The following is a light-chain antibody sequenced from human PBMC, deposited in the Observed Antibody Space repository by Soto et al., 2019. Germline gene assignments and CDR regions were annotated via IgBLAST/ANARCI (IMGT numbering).Light chain of an antibody. CDR3: QQSYSTPRT. V-gene: IGKV1-39*01. CDR1: QDINTY. J-gene: IGKJ1*01. CDR2: AES. Sequence: DIQMTQSPSSLSAYVGDRVTITCRASQDINTYLNWYQQRPGKAPNLLIYAESSLQSGAPSRFSRSGSGTDFILTNSSLQPEDFATYYCQQSYSTPRTFGQGTKVEIK.